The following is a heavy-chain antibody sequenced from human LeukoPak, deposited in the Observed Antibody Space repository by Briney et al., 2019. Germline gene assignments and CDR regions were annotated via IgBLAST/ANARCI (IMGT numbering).Heavy chain of an antibody. V-gene: IGHV4-59*01. Sequence: SETLSLTCTVSGGSISSYYWSWTRQPPGKGLEWIGYIYYSGSTNYNPSLKSRVTISVDTSKNQFSLKLSSVTAADTAVYYCARDPEGYYWGQGTLVTVSS. CDR3: ARDPEGYY. D-gene: IGHD1-1*01. CDR1: GGSISSYY. J-gene: IGHJ4*02. CDR2: IYYSGST.